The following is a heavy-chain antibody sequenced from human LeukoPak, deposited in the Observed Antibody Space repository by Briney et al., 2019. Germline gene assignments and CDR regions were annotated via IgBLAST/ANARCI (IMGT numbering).Heavy chain of an antibody. Sequence: GGSLRLSCAASGFTFSDYYMSWIRQAPGKGLEWVSYISSSGSTIYYADSVKGRFTISRDNSKNTLYLQMNSLRAEDTAVYYCAKGPQSLRYSPLSYYYYYMDVWGKGTTVTISS. CDR3: AKGPQSLRYSPLSYYYYYMDV. CDR1: GFTFSDYY. J-gene: IGHJ6*03. V-gene: IGHV3-11*04. CDR2: ISSSGSTI. D-gene: IGHD5-18*01.